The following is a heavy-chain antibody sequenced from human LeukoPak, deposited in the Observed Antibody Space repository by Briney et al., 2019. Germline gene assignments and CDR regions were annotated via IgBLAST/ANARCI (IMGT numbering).Heavy chain of an antibody. CDR1: GFTFSSYW. D-gene: IGHD3-10*01. J-gene: IGHJ3*02. Sequence: GGSLRLSCAASGFTFSSYWMSWVRQAPGKGLEWVANIKQDGSEKYYVDSVKGRFTISRDNAKNSLYLQMNSLRAEDTAVYYCARPDVTMVRGVIIGGDAFDIWGQGTMVTVSS. V-gene: IGHV3-7*01. CDR2: IKQDGSEK. CDR3: ARPDVTMVRGVIIGGDAFDI.